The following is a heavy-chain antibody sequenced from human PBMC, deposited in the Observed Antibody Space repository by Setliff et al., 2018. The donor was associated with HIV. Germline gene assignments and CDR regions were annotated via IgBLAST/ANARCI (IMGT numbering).Heavy chain of an antibody. Sequence: SETLSLTCTVSGDSISSDFYWGWIRQPPGKGLEWIASIYHSGNTYYMPSLQSRVTISVDMSKNQFSLKLNSVTAADTAVYYCARVSGKDVVTANFDYWGQGTLVTVSS. D-gene: IGHD2-21*02. CDR1: GDSISSDFY. CDR3: ARVSGKDVVTANFDY. V-gene: IGHV4-38-2*02. CDR2: IYHSGNT. J-gene: IGHJ4*02.